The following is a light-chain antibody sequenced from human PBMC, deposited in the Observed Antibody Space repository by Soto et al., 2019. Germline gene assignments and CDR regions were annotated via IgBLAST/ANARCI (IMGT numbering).Light chain of an antibody. CDR1: QSVSSN. V-gene: IGKV3-15*01. CDR2: GAS. Sequence: EIVMKQSPATLSVSPGERATLSCRASQSVSSNLAWYQQKPGQAPRLLIYGASTRATGIPARFSGSGSGTEFTLTISSLQSEDFGVYYCQRYNSWPLTFGPGTMVDI. CDR3: QRYNSWPLT. J-gene: IGKJ1*01.